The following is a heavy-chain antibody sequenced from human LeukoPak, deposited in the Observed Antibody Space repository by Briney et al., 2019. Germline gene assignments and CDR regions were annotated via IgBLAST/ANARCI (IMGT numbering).Heavy chain of an antibody. J-gene: IGHJ4*02. Sequence: SQTLSPTCPVSGASISGYSWTWIRQPPGKGREYIGYIYYRGSANHNPSLKSRVTISVDTSKNQVSLKLSSVTAADTAVYYCARGRYSFDYWGQGTLVTVSS. V-gene: IGHV4-59*01. CDR3: ARGRYSFDY. CDR1: GASISGYS. CDR2: IYYRGSA.